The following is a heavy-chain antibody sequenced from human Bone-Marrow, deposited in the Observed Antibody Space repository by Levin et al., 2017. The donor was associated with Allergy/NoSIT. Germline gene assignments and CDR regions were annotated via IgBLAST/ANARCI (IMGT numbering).Heavy chain of an antibody. J-gene: IGHJ4*02. D-gene: IGHD2-15*01. CDR3: ARCSGGTCYSGLDS. Sequence: SQTLSLTCSVSGGSISSGGYYWTWIRQHPEWGLQWLGYIFYSGTTYYSPSLKSRVSISVDTSKNQFSLRLGSATAADTAVYYCARCSGGTCYSGLDSWGQGTLVTVSS. V-gene: IGHV4-31*03. CDR1: GGSISSGGYY. CDR2: IFYSGTT.